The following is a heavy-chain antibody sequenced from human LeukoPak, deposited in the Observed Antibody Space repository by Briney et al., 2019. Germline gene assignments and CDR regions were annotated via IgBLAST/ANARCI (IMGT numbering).Heavy chain of an antibody. D-gene: IGHD2-2*02. CDR3: ASWGYCSSTSCYTGDY. Sequence: ASVXVSCKASGGTFSSYAISWVRQAPGQGLEWMGGIIPIFGTANYAQKFQGSVTITADESTSTAYIELSSLRSEDTAVYYCASWGYCSSTSCYTGDYWGQGTLVTVSS. CDR2: IIPIFGTA. CDR1: GGTFSSYA. J-gene: IGHJ4*02. V-gene: IGHV1-69*13.